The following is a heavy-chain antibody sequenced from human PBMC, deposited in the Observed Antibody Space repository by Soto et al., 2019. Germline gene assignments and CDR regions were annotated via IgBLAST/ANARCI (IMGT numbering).Heavy chain of an antibody. D-gene: IGHD2-15*01. CDR3: ARVGVRYCSGGSCYSSPYAFDI. CDR2: ISAYNGNT. V-gene: IGHV1-18*01. J-gene: IGHJ3*02. Sequence: QVQLVQSGAEVKKPGASVKVSCKASGYTFTSYGISWVRQAPGQGLEWMGWISAYNGNTNYAQKLQGRVTMTTDTSTSTAEMELRSLRSDDTAVYYGARVGVRYCSGGSCYSSPYAFDIWGQGTMVTVSS. CDR1: GYTFTSYG.